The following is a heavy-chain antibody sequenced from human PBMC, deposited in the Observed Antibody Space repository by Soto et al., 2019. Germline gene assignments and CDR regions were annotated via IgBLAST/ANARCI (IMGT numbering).Heavy chain of an antibody. CDR3: ARQRSDTAMVSNAFDI. CDR1: GYSFTSYW. D-gene: IGHD5-18*01. J-gene: IGHJ3*02. V-gene: IGHV5-51*01. Sequence: LGESLKISCKGSGYSFTSYWIGWVRQMPGKGLEWMGIIYPGDSDTRYSPSFQGQVTISADKSISTAYLQWSSLKASDTAMYYCARQRSDTAMVSNAFDIWGQGTMVTVSS. CDR2: IYPGDSDT.